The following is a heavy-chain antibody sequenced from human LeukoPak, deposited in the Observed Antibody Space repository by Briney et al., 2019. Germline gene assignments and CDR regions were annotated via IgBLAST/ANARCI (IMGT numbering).Heavy chain of an antibody. CDR1: GGSISSYY. CDR3: ARVKAGEYYYDSSGVNAFAI. J-gene: IGHJ3*02. CDR2: IYTSGST. D-gene: IGHD3-22*01. V-gene: IGHV4-4*07. Sequence: PSETLSLTCTVSGGSISSYYWSWIRQPAGKGLEWIGRIYTSGSTNYNPSLKSRVTMSVDRSKNQFSLKLSPVTAADTAVYNCARVKAGEYYYDSSGVNAFAIWGQGTMVTVSS.